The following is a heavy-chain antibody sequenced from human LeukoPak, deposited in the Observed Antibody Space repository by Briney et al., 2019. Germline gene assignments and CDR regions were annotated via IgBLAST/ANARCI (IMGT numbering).Heavy chain of an antibody. V-gene: IGHV4-39*01. Sequence: SETLSLTCTVSGGSISSSSYYWGWIRQPPGKGLEWIGSIYYSGSTYYNPSLKSRVTISVDTSKNRFSLKLSSVTAADTAVYYCARPDIVIVPAANAFDIWGQGTMVTVSS. D-gene: IGHD2-2*01. CDR2: IYYSGST. CDR1: GGSISSSSYY. CDR3: ARPDIVIVPAANAFDI. J-gene: IGHJ3*02.